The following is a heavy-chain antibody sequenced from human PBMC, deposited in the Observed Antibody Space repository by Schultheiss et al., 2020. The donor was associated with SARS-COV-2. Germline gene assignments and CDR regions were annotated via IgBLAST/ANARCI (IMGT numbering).Heavy chain of an antibody. Sequence: GGSLRLSCSASGFTFSSYAMHWVRQAPGKGLEYVSAISSNGGSTYYADSVKGRFTISRDNSKNTLYLQMNSLRAEDTAVYYCARDLGAAAASNDAFDIWGQGTMVTVSS. J-gene: IGHJ3*02. D-gene: IGHD6-13*01. CDR2: ISSNGGST. CDR3: ARDLGAAAASNDAFDI. V-gene: IGHV3-64*04. CDR1: GFTFSSYA.